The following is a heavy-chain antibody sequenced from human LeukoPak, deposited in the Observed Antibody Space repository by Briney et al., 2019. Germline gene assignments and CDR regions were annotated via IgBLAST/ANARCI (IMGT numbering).Heavy chain of an antibody. CDR3: AKDPAGYYGSGTEGDDY. CDR2: ISGSGGST. CDR1: GFTFSSYA. V-gene: IGHV3-23*01. J-gene: IGHJ4*02. Sequence: GGSLRLSCAASGFTFSSYAMGWVRQAPGKGMERVSAISGSGGSTYYADSVKGRFTISRDNSKNTLYLQMNSLRAEDTAVYYCAKDPAGYYGSGTEGDDYWGRGTLVTVSS. D-gene: IGHD3-10*01.